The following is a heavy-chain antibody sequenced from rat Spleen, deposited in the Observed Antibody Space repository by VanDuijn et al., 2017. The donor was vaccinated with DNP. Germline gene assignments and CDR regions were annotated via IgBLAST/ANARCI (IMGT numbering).Heavy chain of an antibody. V-gene: IGHV5-20*01. D-gene: IGHD1-11*01. CDR2: ISYDGRST. Sequence: EVRLVESGGDLVQPGRSLKLSCAASGFTFSDSYMAWVRQAPTKGLEWVASISYDGRSTYYGDSVKGRFTISRDNAKPSLYLQMDSLRSEDTATYYCTKTGGNWLAHWGQGTLVTVSS. CDR1: GFTFSDSY. J-gene: IGHJ3*01. CDR3: TKTGGNWLAH.